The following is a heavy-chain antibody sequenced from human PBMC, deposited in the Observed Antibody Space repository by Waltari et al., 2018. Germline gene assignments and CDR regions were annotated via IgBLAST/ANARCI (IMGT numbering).Heavy chain of an antibody. D-gene: IGHD3-9*01. CDR3: ARGDEILTGDYKGLDY. CDR1: GYTFTSYG. Sequence: QVQLVQSGAEVKKPGASVKVSCKASGYTFTSYGILWVRQAPGQGLEWMGWISGYNGDTNFAQSLQGRVTMTTDTSTRTAYMELKSLRSDDTAVYYCARGDEILTGDYKGLDYWGQGTLVTVSS. J-gene: IGHJ4*02. CDR2: ISGYNGDT. V-gene: IGHV1-18*01.